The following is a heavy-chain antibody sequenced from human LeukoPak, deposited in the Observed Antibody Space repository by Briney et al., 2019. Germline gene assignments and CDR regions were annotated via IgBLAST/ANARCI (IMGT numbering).Heavy chain of an antibody. CDR1: GFTFSSYE. CDR3: AREGERNSSGWYVPRPLGY. D-gene: IGHD6-19*01. Sequence: GGSLRLSCAASGFTFSSYEMSWVRQAPGKGLEWVSYISSSGSTIYYADSVKGRFTISRDNAKNSLYLQMNSLRAEDTAVYYCAREGERNSSGWYVPRPLGYWGQGTLVTVSS. V-gene: IGHV3-48*03. J-gene: IGHJ4*02. CDR2: ISSSGSTI.